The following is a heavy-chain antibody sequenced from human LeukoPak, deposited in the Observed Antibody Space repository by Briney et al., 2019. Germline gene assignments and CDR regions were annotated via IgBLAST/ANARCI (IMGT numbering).Heavy chain of an antibody. V-gene: IGHV3-23*01. Sequence: GGSLRLSCAASGFTFSSYAMSWVRQAPGKGRGWVSAISGSGGSTYYADSVKGRFTISRDNSKNTLYLQMNSLRAEDTAVYYCATPSTNWNYEQFDYWGQGTLVTVSS. J-gene: IGHJ4*02. CDR3: ATPSTNWNYEQFDY. CDR1: GFTFSSYA. D-gene: IGHD1-7*01. CDR2: ISGSGGST.